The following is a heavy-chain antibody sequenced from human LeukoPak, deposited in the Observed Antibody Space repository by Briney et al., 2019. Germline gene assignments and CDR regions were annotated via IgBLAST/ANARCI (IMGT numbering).Heavy chain of an antibody. J-gene: IGHJ6*04. CDR1: GYTFTGYY. V-gene: IGHV1-2*04. D-gene: IGHD6-13*01. CDR3: ARSPPGSSSWYEVYGMDV. Sequence: ASVKVSCKASGYTFTGYYMHWVRQAPGRGLEWMGWINPNSGGTNYAQKFQGWVTMTRDTSISTAYMELSRLRSDDTAVYYCARSPPGSSSWYEVYGMDVWGKGTTVTVSS. CDR2: INPNSGGT.